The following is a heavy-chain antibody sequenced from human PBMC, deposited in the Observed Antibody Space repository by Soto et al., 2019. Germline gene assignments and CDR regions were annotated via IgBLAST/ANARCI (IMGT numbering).Heavy chain of an antibody. CDR3: ARDPIYGGNSGAFDI. D-gene: IGHD4-17*01. V-gene: IGHV1-18*01. Sequence: ASVKVSCKASGYTFTSYGISWVRQAPGQGLEWMGWISAYNGNTNYAQKLQGRVTMTTDTSTSTAYMELRSLRSDDTAVYYCARDPIYGGNSGAFDIWGQGTMVTVSS. J-gene: IGHJ3*02. CDR2: ISAYNGNT. CDR1: GYTFTSYG.